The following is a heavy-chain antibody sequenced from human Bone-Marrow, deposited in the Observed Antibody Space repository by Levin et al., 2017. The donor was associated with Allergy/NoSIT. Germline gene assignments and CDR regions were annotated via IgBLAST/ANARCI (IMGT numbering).Heavy chain of an antibody. D-gene: IGHD6-19*01. Sequence: SETLSLTCNVSGGSIPSKSFYWVCIRQPPGKGLEWIGSIYYGGKSYFSPSLKSRLSISVDTSKEQFSLQLTSMTAADTAVYFCAVAARGDQFDFWGQGTLVTVSS. CDR2: IYYGGKS. CDR1: GGSIPSKSFY. J-gene: IGHJ4*02. CDR3: AVAARGDQFDF. V-gene: IGHV4-39*01.